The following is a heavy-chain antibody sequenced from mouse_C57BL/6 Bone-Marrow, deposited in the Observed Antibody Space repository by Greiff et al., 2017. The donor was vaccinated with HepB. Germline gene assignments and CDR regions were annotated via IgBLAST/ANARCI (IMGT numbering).Heavy chain of an antibody. CDR3: VLYYGSRGDY. CDR2: IRSKSNNYAT. CDR1: GFSFNTYA. Sequence: DVHLVESGGGLVQPKGSLKLSCAASGFSFNTYAMNWVRQAPGKGLEWVARIRSKSNNYATYYADSVKDRFTISRDDSESMLYLQMNNLKTEDTAMYYCVLYYGSRGDYWGQGTTLTVSS. J-gene: IGHJ2*01. V-gene: IGHV10-1*01. D-gene: IGHD1-1*01.